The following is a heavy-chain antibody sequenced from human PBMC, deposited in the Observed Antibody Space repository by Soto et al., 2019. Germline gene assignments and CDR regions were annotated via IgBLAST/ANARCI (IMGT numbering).Heavy chain of an antibody. CDR2: INHSGST. V-gene: IGHV4-34*01. CDR1: GGSFSGYY. Sequence: PSETLSLTCAVYGGSFSGYYWSWIRQPPGKGLEWIGEINHSGSTNYNPSLKSRVTISVDKSKTHFSLKLTSVTAADTAVYYCVTTLNWNDIISFDCWGQGTVVTVS. J-gene: IGHJ4*02. CDR3: VTTLNWNDIISFDC. D-gene: IGHD1-1*01.